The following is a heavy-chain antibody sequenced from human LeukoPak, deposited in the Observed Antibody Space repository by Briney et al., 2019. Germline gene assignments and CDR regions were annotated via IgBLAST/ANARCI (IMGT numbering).Heavy chain of an antibody. V-gene: IGHV3-7*03. Sequence: GGSLRLSCAASGFNLSRYWMSWVRQAPGEGLEWVANIKQDETEKDYVDTVRGRFTISRDNAKNSLYLQMNSLRAGDTALYYCATYSGVHHKTFDDWGQGTLVTVSS. CDR1: GFNLSRYW. CDR3: ATYSGVHHKTFDD. D-gene: IGHD1-26*01. CDR2: IKQDETEK. J-gene: IGHJ4*02.